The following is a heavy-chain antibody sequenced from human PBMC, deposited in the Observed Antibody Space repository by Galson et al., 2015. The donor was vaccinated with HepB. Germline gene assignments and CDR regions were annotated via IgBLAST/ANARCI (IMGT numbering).Heavy chain of an antibody. CDR1: GGAFSGLT. J-gene: IGHJ4*02. Sequence: SVKVSCKASGGAFSGLTITWVRQAPGQGLEWMGRIIPTVDMGYYAPKFQGRVTTTADKSTSTAYMELTSLSSEDTAVYYCATSLPQGISLVPSDWGQGTLVTVSS. V-gene: IGHV1-69*02. D-gene: IGHD3-10*01. CDR3: ATSLPQGISLVPSD. CDR2: IIPTVDMG.